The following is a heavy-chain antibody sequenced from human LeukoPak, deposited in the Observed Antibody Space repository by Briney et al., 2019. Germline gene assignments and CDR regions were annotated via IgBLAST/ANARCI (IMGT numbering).Heavy chain of an antibody. J-gene: IGHJ4*02. CDR3: ARADHYYDSSGYLSY. D-gene: IGHD3-22*01. CDR1: GGTFSSYA. CDR2: IIPIFGTA. Sequence: SVKVSCTASGGTFSSYAISWVRQAPGQGLEWMGGIIPIFGTANYAQKFQGRVTITADESTSTAYMELSSPRSEDTAVYYCARADHYYDSSGYLSYWGQGTLVTVSS. V-gene: IGHV1-69*13.